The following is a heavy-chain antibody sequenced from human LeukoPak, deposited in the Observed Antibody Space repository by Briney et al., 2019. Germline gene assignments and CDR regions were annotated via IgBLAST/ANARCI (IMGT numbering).Heavy chain of an antibody. CDR3: ARGRKPGVGTVAIYFDY. CDR1: GDSVSSNSAA. D-gene: IGHD5-12*01. V-gene: IGHV6-1*01. CDR2: TYYRSKWYN. Sequence: SQTLSLTCAISGDSVSSNSAAWNWIRQSPSRGLEWLGRTYYRSKWYNDYAVSVKSRITINPDTSKNQFSLQLNSVTPEDTAVYYCARGRKPGVGTVAIYFDYWGQGTLVTVSS. J-gene: IGHJ4*02.